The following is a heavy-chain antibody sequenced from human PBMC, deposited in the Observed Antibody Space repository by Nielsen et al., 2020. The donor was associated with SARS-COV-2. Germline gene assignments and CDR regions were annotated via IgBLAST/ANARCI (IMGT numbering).Heavy chain of an antibody. CDR1: GFTFSSYA. CDR3: ARDRVAGY. Sequence: GESLTISCAASGFTFSSYAMHWVRQAPGKGLEWVAVISYDGSNKYYADSVKGRFTISRDNSKNTLYLQMNSLRAEDTAVYYCARDRVAGYWGQGTLVTVSS. J-gene: IGHJ4*02. CDR2: ISYDGSNK. D-gene: IGHD2-15*01. V-gene: IGHV3-30*04.